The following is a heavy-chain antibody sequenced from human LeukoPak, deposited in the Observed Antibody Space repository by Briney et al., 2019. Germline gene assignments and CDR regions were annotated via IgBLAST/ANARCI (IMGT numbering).Heavy chain of an antibody. D-gene: IGHD4-17*01. CDR1: GFTFNTYE. J-gene: IGHJ3*02. CDR3: ARDAYGATFDAFDI. CDR2: SPSSGGSS. V-gene: IGHV3-48*03. Sequence: GGPLRLSCAASGFTFNTYEMNWVRQAPGTGLEWLSYSPSSGGSSYYADSVKGRFTISRDNAKNSLYLQMNSLRAEDTAVYYCARDAYGATFDAFDIWGRGTTVTVSS.